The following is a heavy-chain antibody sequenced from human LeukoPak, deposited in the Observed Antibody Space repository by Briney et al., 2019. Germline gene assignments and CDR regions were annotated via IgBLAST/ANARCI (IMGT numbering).Heavy chain of an antibody. V-gene: IGHV1-69*13. CDR2: IIPIFGTA. Sequence: ASVKVSCKASGGTFSSYAISWVRQAPGQGLEWMGGIIPIFGTANYAQKFQGRVTITADESTSTAYMELSSLRSEDTAVYYCAGQHMYYGSGRPEKMVYYYYGMDVWGQGTTVTVSS. J-gene: IGHJ6*02. CDR3: AGQHMYYGSGRPEKMVYYYYGMDV. CDR1: GGTFSSYA. D-gene: IGHD3-10*01.